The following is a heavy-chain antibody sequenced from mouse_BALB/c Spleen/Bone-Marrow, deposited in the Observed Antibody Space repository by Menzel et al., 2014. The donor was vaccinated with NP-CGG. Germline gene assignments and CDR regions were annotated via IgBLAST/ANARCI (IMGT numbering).Heavy chain of an antibody. CDR1: GFNIKDAY. D-gene: IGHD2-13*01. CDR3: VRSPGEVNY. CDR2: ISPGSGNT. V-gene: IGHV14-3*02. Sequence: DVQLLESGSEPVKPGASVKLSCTASGFNIKDAYMHWMKQRPEQGLEWIGRISPGSGNTQYYPKFQGKVTITADTSSNTAYLHLVSLTSEDTGVCYCVRSPGEVNYWGQGTLVTISA. J-gene: IGHJ3*01.